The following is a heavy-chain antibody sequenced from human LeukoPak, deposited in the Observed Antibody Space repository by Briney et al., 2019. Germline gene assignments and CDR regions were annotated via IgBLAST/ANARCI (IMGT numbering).Heavy chain of an antibody. D-gene: IGHD3-10*01. CDR1: GCSISSSNW. J-gene: IGHJ5*02. CDR2: IYHSGST. Sequence: SGTLSLTCAVSGCSISSSNWWSWVRQPPGKGLEWIGEIYHSGSTNYNPSLKSRVTISVDKAKNQFSLKLSSVTAADTAVYYCARLTSDKNGVGFAPWGQGTLVTVSS. V-gene: IGHV4-4*02. CDR3: ARLTSDKNGVGFAP.